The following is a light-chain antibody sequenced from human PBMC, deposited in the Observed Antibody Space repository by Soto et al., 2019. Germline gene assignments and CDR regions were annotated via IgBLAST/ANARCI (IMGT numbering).Light chain of an antibody. J-gene: IGLJ3*02. Sequence: QLVLTQSPSASASLGASVKLTCTLSSGHSTYAIAWHQHQAEKGPRYLMNLKSDGTYTKGDGIPDRFSGSSSGAERYLTISSLQSDDEADYYCQTWGTGFQVFGGGTKLTVL. CDR1: SGHSTYA. CDR2: LKSDGTY. CDR3: QTWGTGFQV. V-gene: IGLV4-69*01.